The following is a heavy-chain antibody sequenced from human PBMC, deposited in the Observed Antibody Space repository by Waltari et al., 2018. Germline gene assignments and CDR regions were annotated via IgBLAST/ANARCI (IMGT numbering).Heavy chain of an antibody. CDR3: ASPLTYYDSSGYVC. D-gene: IGHD3-22*01. J-gene: IGHJ3*01. V-gene: IGHV4-31*03. CDR1: GGSISRGGYY. CDR2: IYHSGST. Sequence: QVQLQESGPGLVKPSQTLSLTCTVSGGSISRGGYYWSWIRQHPGKGLEWIGYIYHSGSTYYNPSLKSRVTISVDRSKNQFSLKLSSVTAADTAVYYCASPLTYYDSSGYVCWGQGTMVTVSS.